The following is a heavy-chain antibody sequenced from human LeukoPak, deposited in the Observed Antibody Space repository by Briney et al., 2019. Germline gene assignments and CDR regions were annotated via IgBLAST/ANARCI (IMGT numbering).Heavy chain of an antibody. V-gene: IGHV3-48*01. D-gene: IGHD1-26*01. Sequence: GGSLRLSCAGSRFTFSSHGMNWVRHAPGKGLEWISYIKSTGDITYHADSVKGRFTVSRDNAKNSLYLQMNSLRVEDTAVYYCASEGLSGSYLEYWGQGTLVTVSS. CDR1: RFTFSSHG. CDR2: IKSTGDIT. CDR3: ASEGLSGSYLEY. J-gene: IGHJ4*02.